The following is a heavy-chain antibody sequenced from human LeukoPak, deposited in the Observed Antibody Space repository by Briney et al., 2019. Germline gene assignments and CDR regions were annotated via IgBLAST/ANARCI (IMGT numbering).Heavy chain of an antibody. CDR3: ARGLNFYCSSTSCYSHYYMDV. V-gene: IGHV3-48*01. D-gene: IGHD2-2*01. CDR2: ISGSSGTI. J-gene: IGHJ6*03. CDR1: GFTFNSYS. Sequence: GGSLRLSCAASGFTFNSYSMNWVRQTPGKGLEWVSYISGSSGTIYFADSVRGRFTISRDNAKNSLYLQMNSLRAEDTAVYYCARGLNFYCSSTSCYSHYYMDVWGKGTTVTVSS.